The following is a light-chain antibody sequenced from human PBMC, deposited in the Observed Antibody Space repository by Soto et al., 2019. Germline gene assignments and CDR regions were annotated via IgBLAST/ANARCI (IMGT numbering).Light chain of an antibody. J-gene: IGKJ1*01. CDR2: YAY. V-gene: IGKV3-20*01. Sequence: IVLTQSPGTLSLSPGEKATLSCRADQSVTGNFLAWYQQKPGQAPRLLISYAYNRATGIPDRFSGSGSGTDFTLTISRLDNEDFAMYYCQQYAASSWTFGQGTKVE. CDR3: QQYAASSWT. CDR1: QSVTGNF.